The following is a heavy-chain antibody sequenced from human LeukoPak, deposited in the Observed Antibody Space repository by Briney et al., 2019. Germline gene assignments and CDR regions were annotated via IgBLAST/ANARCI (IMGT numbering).Heavy chain of an antibody. V-gene: IGHV4-38-2*01. CDR1: GYSISNGYY. CDR3: ARSLYFYDSSGSPFPGH. J-gene: IGHJ4*02. CDR2: IFHSGSS. D-gene: IGHD3-22*01. Sequence: SETLSLTCVVSGYSISNGYYWEWIRQSPGKGLEWIGNIFHSGSSYYNPSLRSRVTISVDTSKNQFSLNVTSVTAADTAVYYCARSLYFYDSSGSPFPGHWGQGTLVTVSS.